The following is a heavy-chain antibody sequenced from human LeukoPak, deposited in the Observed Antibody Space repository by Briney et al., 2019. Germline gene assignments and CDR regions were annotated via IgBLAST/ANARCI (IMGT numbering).Heavy chain of an antibody. CDR1: GDSISAYY. J-gene: IGHJ3*02. Sequence: SETLSLTCAVSGDSISAYYWSWVRQPAGKGLEWIGRISTSGSTNYNPSLKSRVTMSVDTSRDHFSLNLTSVTAADTAVYYCAGEWSPRAFDIWGQGTMVTVSS. CDR3: AGEWSPRAFDI. CDR2: ISTSGST. D-gene: IGHD1-26*01. V-gene: IGHV4-4*07.